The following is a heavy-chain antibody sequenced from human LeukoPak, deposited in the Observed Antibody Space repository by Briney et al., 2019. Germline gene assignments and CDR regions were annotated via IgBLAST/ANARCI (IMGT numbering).Heavy chain of an antibody. D-gene: IGHD3-10*01. V-gene: IGHV4-59*01. J-gene: IGHJ4*02. CDR3: ARLSYYYFDY. CDR1: GASISSYY. Sequence: SETLSLTCAVSGASISSYYWSWIRQPPGKGLGWIGYIYYSGSTNYNPSLESRVTISVDKSKNQFSLKLSSVTAADTAVYYCARLSYYYFDYWGQGTLVTVSS. CDR2: IYYSGST.